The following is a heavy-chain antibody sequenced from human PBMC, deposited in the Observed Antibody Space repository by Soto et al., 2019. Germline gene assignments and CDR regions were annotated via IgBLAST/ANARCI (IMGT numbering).Heavy chain of an antibody. CDR2: IIPIFGTA. Sequence: SVKVSCKASGGTFSSYAISWVRQAPGQGLEWMGGIIPIFGTANYAQKFQGRVTITADESTSTAYMELSSLRSEDTAVYYCARVDTAMSETYNWFDPWGQGTLVTVSS. J-gene: IGHJ5*02. V-gene: IGHV1-69*13. D-gene: IGHD5-18*01. CDR1: GGTFSSYA. CDR3: ARVDTAMSETYNWFDP.